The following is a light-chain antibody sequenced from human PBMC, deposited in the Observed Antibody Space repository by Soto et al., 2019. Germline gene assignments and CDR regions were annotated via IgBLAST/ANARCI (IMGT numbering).Light chain of an antibody. CDR3: QQYNSYSPAT. CDR2: AAS. V-gene: IGKV1-9*01. Sequence: DIQLTQSPSFLSASVGDRVTITCRASQGISSYLAWYQQKPGKAPKLLIYAASTLQSGVPSRFSGSGSGTEFTLTISSLQPEDFATYYCQQYNSYSPATFGQGTKVDIK. J-gene: IGKJ2*01. CDR1: QGISSY.